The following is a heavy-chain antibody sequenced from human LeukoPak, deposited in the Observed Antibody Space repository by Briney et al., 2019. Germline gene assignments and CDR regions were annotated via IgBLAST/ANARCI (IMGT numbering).Heavy chain of an antibody. V-gene: IGHV1-46*01. D-gene: IGHD3-3*01. CDR2: ISPSGGST. J-gene: IGHJ4*02. Sequence: ASVKVSCTASGYTFTTYYMHWVRQAPGQGLEWMGIISPSGGSTSYAQKFQGRVTMTRDTSTSTVYMELSSLRSEDTAVYYCARDLLGVVHWGQGTLVTVSS. CDR3: ARDLLGVVH. CDR1: GYTFTTYY.